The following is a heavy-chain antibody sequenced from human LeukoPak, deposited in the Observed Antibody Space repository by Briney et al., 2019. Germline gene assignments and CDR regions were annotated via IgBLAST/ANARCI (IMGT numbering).Heavy chain of an antibody. Sequence: SETLSLTCTVSGGSISSYYWSWIRQPPGKGLEWIGYIYYSGSTNYNPSLKSRVTISVDTSKNQFSLKLSSVTAADTAVYYCARVVAVAGSNWFDPWRQGTLVTVSS. CDR2: IYYSGST. CDR3: ARVVAVAGSNWFDP. D-gene: IGHD6-19*01. CDR1: GGSISSYY. V-gene: IGHV4-59*01. J-gene: IGHJ5*02.